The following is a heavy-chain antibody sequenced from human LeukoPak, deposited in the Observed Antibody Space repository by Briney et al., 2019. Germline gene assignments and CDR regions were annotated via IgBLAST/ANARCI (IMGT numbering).Heavy chain of an antibody. D-gene: IGHD2-2*01. J-gene: IGHJ5*02. CDR1: GGTFSSYA. V-gene: IGHV1-69*13. Sequence: SVKVSCKASGGTFSSYAISWVRQAPGQGLEWMGGIIPIFGTANYAQKFQGRVTITADESTSTAYMELSSLRFEDTAVYYCARDLMESYAPGWFDPWGQGTLVTVSS. CDR3: ARDLMESYAPGWFDP. CDR2: IIPIFGTA.